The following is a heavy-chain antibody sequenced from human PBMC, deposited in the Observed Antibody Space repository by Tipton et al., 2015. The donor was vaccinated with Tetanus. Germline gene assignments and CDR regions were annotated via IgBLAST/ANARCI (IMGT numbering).Heavy chain of an antibody. CDR3: ARDRLVGTNHYDY. J-gene: IGHJ1*01. Sequence: SLRLSRAISGFPLRSYGMNWVRQAPGKALEWISFISMASDSIYYADSVKGRFTISRDNAKNSLFLQMNSLRAEDTALYYCARDRLVGTNHYDYWGQGTLVTVSS. CDR2: ISMASDSI. D-gene: IGHD3-16*01. CDR1: GFPLRSYG. V-gene: IGHV3-21*05.